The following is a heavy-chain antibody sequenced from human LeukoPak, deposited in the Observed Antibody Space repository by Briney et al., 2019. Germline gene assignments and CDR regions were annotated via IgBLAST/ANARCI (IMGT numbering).Heavy chain of an antibody. CDR2: IYHSGST. V-gene: IGHV4-38-2*02. Sequence: NPSETLSLTCTVSGYSISSGYYWGWIRQPPGKGLEWIGSIYHSGSTYYNPSLKSRVTISVDTSKNQFSLKLSSVTAADTAVYYCARELAVAGTSNYWGQGTLVTVSS. D-gene: IGHD6-19*01. CDR3: ARELAVAGTSNY. CDR1: GYSISSGYY. J-gene: IGHJ4*02.